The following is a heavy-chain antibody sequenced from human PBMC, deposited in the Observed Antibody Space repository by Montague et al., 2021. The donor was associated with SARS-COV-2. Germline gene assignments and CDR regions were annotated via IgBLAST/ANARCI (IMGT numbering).Heavy chain of an antibody. V-gene: IGHV4-39*01. CDR3: ARETYTSGWFKQFDY. Sequence: SETLSLTCTVSGGSISSSNYYWGWIRQPPGKGLEWIGSIYYSGTTYYNPSLQSRVTISVDTSKKQLSLKLSSVTAADTAVYYCARETYTSGWFKQFDYWGQGTLVTVSS. CDR1: GGSISSSNYY. J-gene: IGHJ4*02. D-gene: IGHD6-19*01. CDR2: IYYSGTT.